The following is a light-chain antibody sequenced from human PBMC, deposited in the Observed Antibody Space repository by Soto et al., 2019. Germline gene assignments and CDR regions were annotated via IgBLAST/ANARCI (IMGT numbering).Light chain of an antibody. CDR3: QQYGTSPLT. V-gene: IGKV3-20*01. CDR2: GAS. CDR1: QSVSSSY. J-gene: IGKJ4*01. Sequence: IVLTQSPGTLSLSPGERATLSCRASQSVSSSYLAWYQQKPGQAPRLLIYGASSRATGIPDWFSGSGSGTDFTLSISRLEPEDFAVYYCQQYGTSPLTFGGGTKVEIK.